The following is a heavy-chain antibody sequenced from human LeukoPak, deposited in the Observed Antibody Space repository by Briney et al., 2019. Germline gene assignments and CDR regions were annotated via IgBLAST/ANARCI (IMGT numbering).Heavy chain of an antibody. CDR2: ISAYNGNT. D-gene: IGHD2-15*01. CDR3: ARGGYCSGGSCRALKNWFDP. Sequence: GASVKVSCKASGYTFTSYGISWVRQAPGQGLEWMGWISAYNGNTNYAQKLQGRVTMTTDTSTSTAYMELSSLRSEDTAVYYCARGGYCSGGSCRALKNWFDPWGQGTLVTVSS. V-gene: IGHV1-18*01. CDR1: GYTFTSYG. J-gene: IGHJ5*02.